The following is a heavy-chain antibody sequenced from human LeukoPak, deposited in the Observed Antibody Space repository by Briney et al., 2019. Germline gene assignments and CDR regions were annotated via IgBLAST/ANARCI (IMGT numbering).Heavy chain of an antibody. D-gene: IGHD3/OR15-3a*01. CDR3: ARDPPPFWTGYSFQYYGMDV. J-gene: IGHJ6*02. CDR1: GFTFSSHD. CDR2: ISSSSGTI. Sequence: PGGSLRLSCAASGFTFSSHDMNWVRQAPGKGLEWVSHISSSSGTIYYVGSVKGRFTISRDNAKNSLFLQMNSLRDEDTAVYYCARDPPPFWTGYSFQYYGMDVWGQGTTVTVS. V-gene: IGHV3-48*02.